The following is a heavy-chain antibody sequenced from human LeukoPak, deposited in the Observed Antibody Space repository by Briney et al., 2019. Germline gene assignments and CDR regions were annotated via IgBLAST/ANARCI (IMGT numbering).Heavy chain of an antibody. CDR2: IIPILGIA. V-gene: IGHV1-69*04. Sequence: SVKVSCKASGGTFSSYAISWVRQAPGQGLEWMGRIIPILGIANYAQKFQGRVTITADKSTSTAYMELSSLRSEDTAVYYCARDRGVESWFDPWGQGTLVTVSS. CDR3: ARDRGVESWFDP. CDR1: GGTFSSYA. J-gene: IGHJ5*02. D-gene: IGHD3-10*01.